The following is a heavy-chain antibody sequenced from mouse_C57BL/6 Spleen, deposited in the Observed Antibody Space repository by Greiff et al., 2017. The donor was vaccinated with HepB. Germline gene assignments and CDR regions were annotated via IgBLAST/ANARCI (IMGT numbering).Heavy chain of an antibody. Sequence: QVQLQQPGAELVKPGASVKMSCKASGYTFTSYWITWVKQRPGQGLEWIGDIYPGSGSTNYNEKFKSKATLTVDTSSSTAYMQLSSLTSEDSAVYYCARDYGSSNYFDDWGKGATLTVSS. CDR1: GYTFTSYW. CDR2: IYPGSGST. D-gene: IGHD1-1*01. J-gene: IGHJ2*01. V-gene: IGHV1-55*01. CDR3: ARDYGSSNYFDD.